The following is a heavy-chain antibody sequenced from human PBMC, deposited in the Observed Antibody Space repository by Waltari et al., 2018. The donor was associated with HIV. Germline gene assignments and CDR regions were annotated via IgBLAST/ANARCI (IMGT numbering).Heavy chain of an antibody. CDR2: TRYDGTNK. J-gene: IGHJ4*02. CDR3: AKAPHHYDSSGPVY. CDR1: GFPSRNYG. D-gene: IGHD3-22*01. V-gene: IGHV3-30*02. Sequence: QVQLVESGGGVVQPGGSLSTSCTASGFPSRNYGLHWVRQAPGKGLQWVAFTRYDGTNKYYVDSVKGRFIISRDNSKNTLSLQMHSLRAEDTAVYYCAKAPHHYDSSGPVYWGQGTLVTVSS.